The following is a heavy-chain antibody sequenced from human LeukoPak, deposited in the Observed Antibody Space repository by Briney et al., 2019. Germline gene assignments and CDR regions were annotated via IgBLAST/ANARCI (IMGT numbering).Heavy chain of an antibody. J-gene: IGHJ4*02. D-gene: IGHD2-15*01. V-gene: IGHV3-23*01. Sequence: GGSLRLSCAASGFTFSSYAMSWVRQAPGKGLEWVSAISGSGGSTYYADSVKGRFTISRDNSKNTLYLQMNSLRAEDTAVYYCAKDPGYCSGGSCYSPYYFDYWGQGTLVTVSS. CDR2: ISGSGGST. CDR3: AKDPGYCSGGSCYSPYYFDY. CDR1: GFTFSSYA.